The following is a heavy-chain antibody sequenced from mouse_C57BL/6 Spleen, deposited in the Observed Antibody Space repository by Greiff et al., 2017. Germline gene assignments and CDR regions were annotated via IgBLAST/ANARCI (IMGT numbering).Heavy chain of an antibody. CDR2: ISDGGSYT. J-gene: IGHJ2*01. D-gene: IGHD1-1*01. CDR3: ARDYGNSYYFDY. CDR1: GFTFSSSA. Sequence: EVQVVESGGGFVKPGGSLKLSCAASGFTFSSSAMSWVRQTPEKRLEWVATISDGGSYTYYPDNVKGRYTISRDNAKNNLYLQMSHLKSEDTAMYCCARDYGNSYYFDYWGQGTTLTVSS. V-gene: IGHV5-4*01.